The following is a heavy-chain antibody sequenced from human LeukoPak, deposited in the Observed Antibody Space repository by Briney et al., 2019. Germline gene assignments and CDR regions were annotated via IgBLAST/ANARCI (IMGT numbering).Heavy chain of an antibody. CDR2: IYDSGST. CDR1: GGSISSYY. CDR3: VRTAGYFDY. Sequence: SETLSLTCTVSGGSISSYYWSWIRQPPGKGLEWIGYIYDSGSTNYNPSLKSRVTISLDTSKNQFSLKLSSLTAADTAVYYCVRTAGYFDYWGQGTLVTVSS. J-gene: IGHJ4*02. D-gene: IGHD6-25*01. V-gene: IGHV4-59*08.